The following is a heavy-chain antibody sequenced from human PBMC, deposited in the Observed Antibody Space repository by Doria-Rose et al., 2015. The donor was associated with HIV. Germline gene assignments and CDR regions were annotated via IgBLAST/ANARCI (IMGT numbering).Heavy chain of an antibody. V-gene: IGHV2-26*01. CDR1: GVSLNSPGMG. CDR2: IFSDDER. D-gene: IGHD6-13*01. CDR3: ARIKSSRWYHKYYFDF. J-gene: IGHJ4*02. Sequence: QVTLKESGPVLVKPTETLTLTCTVSGVSLNSPGMGVSWIRQPPGKALEWLANIFSDDERSYKTSLKSRLTISRGTSKSHVVLTMTDMDPVDTATYYCARIKSSRWYHKYYFDFWGQGTLVIVSA.